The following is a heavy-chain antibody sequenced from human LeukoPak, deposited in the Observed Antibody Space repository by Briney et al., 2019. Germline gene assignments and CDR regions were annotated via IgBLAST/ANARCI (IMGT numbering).Heavy chain of an antibody. CDR1: GYTLTELS. Sequence: ASVKVSCKVSGYTLTELSIHWVRQAPGEGLEWMGGFDPEDGETIYPQKFQGRVTITEDTSTDTAYMELSSLTSEDTAMYFCATNLATVVTPTYYWGQGTLVTVSS. J-gene: IGHJ4*02. CDR3: ATNLATVVTPTYY. V-gene: IGHV1-24*01. D-gene: IGHD4-23*01. CDR2: FDPEDGET.